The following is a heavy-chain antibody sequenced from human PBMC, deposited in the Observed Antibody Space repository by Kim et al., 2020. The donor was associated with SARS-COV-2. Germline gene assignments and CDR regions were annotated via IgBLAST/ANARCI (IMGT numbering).Heavy chain of an antibody. CDR3: ARELRDFGVVKFFDY. CDR2: IYHSGST. Sequence: SETLSLTCAVSGGSISSSNWWSWVRQPPGKGLEWIGEIYHSGSTNYNPSLKSRVTISVDKSKNQFSLKLSSVTAADTAVYYCARELRDFGVVKFFDYWGQGTLVTVSS. V-gene: IGHV4-4*02. D-gene: IGHD3-3*01. CDR1: GGSISSSNW. J-gene: IGHJ4*02.